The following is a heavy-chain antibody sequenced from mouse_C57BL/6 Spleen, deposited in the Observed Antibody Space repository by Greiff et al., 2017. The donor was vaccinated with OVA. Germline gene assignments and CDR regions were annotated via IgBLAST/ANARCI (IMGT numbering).Heavy chain of an antibody. CDR1: GYSITSGYY. J-gene: IGHJ1*03. V-gene: IGHV3-6*01. CDR2: ISYDGSN. CDR3: AREDLSFDV. Sequence: EVQLQESGPGLVKPSQSLSLTCSVTGYSITSGYYWNWIRQFPGNKLEWMGYISYDGSNNYNPSLKNRISITRDTSKNQFFLKLNSVTTEDTATYYCAREDLSFDVWGTGTTVTVSS. D-gene: IGHD6-2*01.